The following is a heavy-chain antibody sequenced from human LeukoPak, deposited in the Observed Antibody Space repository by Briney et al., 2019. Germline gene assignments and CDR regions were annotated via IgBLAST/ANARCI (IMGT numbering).Heavy chain of an antibody. CDR1: GFTFSSYT. Sequence: GGSLRLSCAASGFTFSSYTMSWVRQAPGKGLEWLSAISSSGGSTYYADSVKGRFTISRDNSKNTLYLKMNSLRAEDTAVYYCAKVPLPGYCSCGSCYPYFDYWGQGTLVTVSS. J-gene: IGHJ4*02. CDR2: ISSSGGST. V-gene: IGHV3-23*01. CDR3: AKVPLPGYCSCGSCYPYFDY. D-gene: IGHD2-15*01.